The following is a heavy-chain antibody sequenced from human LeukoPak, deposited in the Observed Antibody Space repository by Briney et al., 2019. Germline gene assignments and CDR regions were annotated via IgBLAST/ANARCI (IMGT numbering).Heavy chain of an antibody. CDR1: GFTFSNYA. CDR3: ARVLRVLRYFDWLDY. CDR2: ISYDGSNE. Sequence: GGSLRLSCAASGFTFSNYAVHWVRQAPGKGLEWVAVISYDGSNEYYADSVKGRFTISRDNSKNTLYLQMNSLRAEDTAVYYCARVLRVLRYFDWLDYWGQGTLVTVSS. D-gene: IGHD3-9*01. J-gene: IGHJ4*02. V-gene: IGHV3-30-3*01.